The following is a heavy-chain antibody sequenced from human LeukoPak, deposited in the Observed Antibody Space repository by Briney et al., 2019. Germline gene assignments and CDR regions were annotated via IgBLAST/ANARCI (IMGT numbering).Heavy chain of an antibody. J-gene: IGHJ4*02. CDR1: GGSISSSSYY. D-gene: IGHD6-13*01. CDR2: IYCSGST. V-gene: IGHV4-39*07. Sequence: SETLSLTCTVSGGSISSSSYYWGWIRQPPGKGLEWIGSIYCSGSTYYNPSLKSRVTISVDTSKNQFSLKLSSVTAADTAVYYCARAGQLGGYFDYWGQGTLVTVSS. CDR3: ARAGQLGGYFDY.